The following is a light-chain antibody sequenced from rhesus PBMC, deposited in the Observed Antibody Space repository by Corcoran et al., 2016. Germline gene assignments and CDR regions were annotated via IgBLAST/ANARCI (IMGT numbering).Light chain of an antibody. Sequence: DIQMTQSPSSLSASVGDTVTITCRASQSISSWLDWYQQKPGKAPKVLIYKASSLQSGVPSRFSGSGSVTDFTLPITSLQPEDFATYYCLQYDTNPRTFGQGTKVEIK. CDR3: LQYDTNPRT. V-gene: IGKV1-22*01. J-gene: IGKJ1*01. CDR1: QSISSW. CDR2: KAS.